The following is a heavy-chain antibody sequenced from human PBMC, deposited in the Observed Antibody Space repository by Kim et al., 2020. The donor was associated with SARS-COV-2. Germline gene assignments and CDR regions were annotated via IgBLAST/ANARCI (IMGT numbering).Heavy chain of an antibody. CDR3: ARGSGWYAYFQH. J-gene: IGHJ1*01. V-gene: IGHV1-69*01. D-gene: IGHD6-19*01. Sequence: NDAQKYQGRVPLPADESTHTAYMELSSLRSEDTAVYYCARGSGWYAYFQHWGQGTLVTVSS.